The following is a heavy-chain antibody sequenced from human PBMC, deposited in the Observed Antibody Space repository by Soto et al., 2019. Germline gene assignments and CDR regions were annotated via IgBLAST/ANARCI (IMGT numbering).Heavy chain of an antibody. CDR2: IRSKAYGGTT. J-gene: IGHJ4*02. Sequence: PGGSLRLSCAASGFTFSSYAMHWVRQAPGKGLEWVGFIRSKAYGGTTENAASVKGRFTISRDDSKSIDYLQMNSLKTEDTAVYYCTRDHRHLDYWGQGTLVTVSS. CDR1: GFTFSSYA. CDR3: TRDHRHLDY. V-gene: IGHV3-49*04.